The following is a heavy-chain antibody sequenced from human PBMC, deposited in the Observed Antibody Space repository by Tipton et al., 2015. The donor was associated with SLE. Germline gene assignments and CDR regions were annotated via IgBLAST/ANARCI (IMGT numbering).Heavy chain of an antibody. Sequence: SLRLSCAASTFIVRDHHMDWVRQAPGKGLEWVGRSRSKARGYSTEYAASVKDRFTISRDDSETSLYLQMNSLKIEDTAVYYCGSRVPGSRPLDHWGHGVLVTVSS. V-gene: IGHV3-72*01. J-gene: IGHJ4*01. CDR1: TFIVRDHH. CDR3: GSRVPGSRPLDH. CDR2: SRSKARGYST. D-gene: IGHD3-10*01.